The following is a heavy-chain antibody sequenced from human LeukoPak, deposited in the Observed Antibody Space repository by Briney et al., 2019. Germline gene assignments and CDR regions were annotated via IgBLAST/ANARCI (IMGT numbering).Heavy chain of an antibody. Sequence: SQTLSLTCAISGDSVSSNSAAWNWIRQSPSRGLEWLGRTEYRSKWYNDYELSVKSRITINPDTSKNQVSLQLNSVTPEDTAVYHCARQYSSGWSYYYGLDVWGQGSTVTVSS. CDR3: ARQYSSGWSYYYGLDV. D-gene: IGHD6-19*01. V-gene: IGHV6-1*01. CDR1: GDSVSSNSAA. J-gene: IGHJ6*02. CDR2: TEYRSKWYN.